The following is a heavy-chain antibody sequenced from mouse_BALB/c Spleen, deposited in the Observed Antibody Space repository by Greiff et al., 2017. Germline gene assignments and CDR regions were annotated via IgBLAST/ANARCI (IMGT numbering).Heavy chain of an antibody. CDR2: IWGGGST. V-gene: IGHV2-6-4*01. Sequence: VQVVESGPGLVAPSQSLSITCTVSGFSLSRYSVHWVRQPPGKGLEWLGMIWGGGSTDYNSALKSRLSISKDNSKSQVFFKMNSLQANDTAIYYCARMGGNFYFDYWGQGTTLTVSS. CDR1: GFSLSRYS. CDR3: ARMGGNFYFDY. J-gene: IGHJ2*01. D-gene: IGHD2-1*01.